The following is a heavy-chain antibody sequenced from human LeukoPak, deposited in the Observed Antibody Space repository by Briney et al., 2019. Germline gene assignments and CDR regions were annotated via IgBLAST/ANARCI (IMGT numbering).Heavy chain of an antibody. CDR2: IWYDGSNK. D-gene: IGHD2-2*01. V-gene: IGHV3-33*01. CDR3: ARYCSSTSCYGAYYYYMDV. CDR1: GFTFSSYG. J-gene: IGHJ6*03. Sequence: GRSLRLSCAASGFTFSSYGMHWVRQAPGKGLEWVAVIWYDGSNKYYADSVKGRFTISRDNSKNTLYLQMNSLRAEDTAVYYCARYCSSTSCYGAYYYYMDVWGKGTTVTVSS.